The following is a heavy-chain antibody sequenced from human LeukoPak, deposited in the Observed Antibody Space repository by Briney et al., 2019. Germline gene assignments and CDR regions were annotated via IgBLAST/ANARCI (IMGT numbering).Heavy chain of an antibody. CDR3: AELGITMIGGV. D-gene: IGHD3-10*02. CDR1: GFRFNTYW. V-gene: IGHV3-7*01. Sequence: PGGSLRLSCAASGFRFNTYWMSWVRQAPGKGLEWVANIKQDGSEKYYVDSVKGRFTISRDNAKNSLYLQMNSLRAEDTAVYYCAELGITMIGGVWGKGTTVTISS. J-gene: IGHJ6*04. CDR2: IKQDGSEK.